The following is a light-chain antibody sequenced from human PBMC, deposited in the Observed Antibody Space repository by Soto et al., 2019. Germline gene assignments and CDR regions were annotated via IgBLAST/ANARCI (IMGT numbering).Light chain of an antibody. CDR3: QQYYSTPLYT. CDR2: WAS. V-gene: IGKV4-1*01. J-gene: IGKJ2*01. CDR1: QSVLYNSHNKNY. Sequence: DIVMTQSPDSLAVTLGERATINCKSSQSVLYNSHNKNYLAWYQHKAGQPPKLLIYWASTRESGVPYRFSGSGSGTDFTLTISSLQAEDVAVYYCQQYYSTPLYTFGQGTKLEIK.